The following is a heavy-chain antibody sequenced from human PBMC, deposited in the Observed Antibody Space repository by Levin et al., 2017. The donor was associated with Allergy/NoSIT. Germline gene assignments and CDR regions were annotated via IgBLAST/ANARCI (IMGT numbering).Heavy chain of an antibody. J-gene: IGHJ4*02. CDR1: GYSISSGYY. Sequence: PSETLSLTCAVSGYSISSGYYWGWIRQPPGKGLEWIGSIYHSGSTYYNPSLKSRVTISVDTSKNQFSLKLSSVTAADTAVYYCARGRELGSYVFDYWGQGTLVTVSS. CDR2: IYHSGST. V-gene: IGHV4-38-2*01. CDR3: ARGRELGSYVFDY. D-gene: IGHD2-15*01.